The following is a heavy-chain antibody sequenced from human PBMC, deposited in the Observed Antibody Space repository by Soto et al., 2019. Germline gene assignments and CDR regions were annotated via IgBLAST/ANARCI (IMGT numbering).Heavy chain of an antibody. D-gene: IGHD3-22*01. V-gene: IGHV4-4*07. Sequence: SETLSLTCTVSGGSISSYYWSWIRQPAGKGLEWIGRIYTSGSTNYKPSLKSRVTMSVDTSKNQFSLKLSSVTSADTAVYYCARDGLIGGMDVWGQGTTVTVSS. CDR2: IYTSGST. CDR1: GGSISSYY. J-gene: IGHJ6*02. CDR3: ARDGLIGGMDV.